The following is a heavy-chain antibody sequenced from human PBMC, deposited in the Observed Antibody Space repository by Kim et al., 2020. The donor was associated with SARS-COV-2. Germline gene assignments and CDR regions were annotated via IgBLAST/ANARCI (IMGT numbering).Heavy chain of an antibody. V-gene: IGHV3-33*06. CDR1: GFTFSSYG. J-gene: IGHJ4*02. Sequence: GGSLRLSCAASGFTFSSYGMHWVRQAPGKGLEWVAVIWYDGSNKYYADSVKGRFTISRDNSKNTLYLQMNSLRAEDTAVYYCAKGRLRIWLVDYWGQGTLVTVSS. CDR3: AKGRLRIWLVDY. D-gene: IGHD2-15*01. CDR2: IWYDGSNK.